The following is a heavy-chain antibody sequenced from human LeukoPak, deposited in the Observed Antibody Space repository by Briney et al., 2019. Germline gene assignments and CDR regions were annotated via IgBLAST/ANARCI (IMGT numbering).Heavy chain of an antibody. CDR2: IKQDGSEK. J-gene: IGHJ4*02. CDR1: GFTFSSYW. Sequence: GGSLRLSCAASGFTFSSYWMSWVRQAPGKGLEWVANIKQDGSEKYYVDSVKGRFTISRDNAKNSLYLQMNSLRAEDTAVYYCASQYYDFWSGYYPHLVYWGQGTLVTVSS. CDR3: ASQYYDFWSGYYPHLVY. D-gene: IGHD3-3*01. V-gene: IGHV3-7*01.